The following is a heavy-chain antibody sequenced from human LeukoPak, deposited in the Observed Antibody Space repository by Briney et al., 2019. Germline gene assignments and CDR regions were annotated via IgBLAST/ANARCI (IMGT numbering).Heavy chain of an antibody. CDR1: GFTFSDYY. J-gene: IGHJ6*03. CDR3: ARDKYYYYYMDV. CDR2: ISSSSSTI. V-gene: IGHV3-11*04. Sequence: PGGSLRLSCAASGFTFSDYYMSWIRQAPGKGLEWVSYISSSSSTIYYADSVKGRFTISRDNAKNSLYLQMNSLRAEDTAVYYCARDKYYYYYMDVWGKGTTVTVSS.